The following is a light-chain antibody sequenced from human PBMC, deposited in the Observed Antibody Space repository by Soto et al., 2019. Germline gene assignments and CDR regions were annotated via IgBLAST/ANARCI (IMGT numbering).Light chain of an antibody. CDR2: EVS. CDR1: SSDVGGYNY. CDR3: SSYTSSSTLV. Sequence: QSALTQPASVSGSPGQSITISCTGTSSDVGGYNYLSWYQQHPGKAPKLMIYEVSYRPSGVSNRFSASKSGNTASLTISGLQAEDEADYYCSSYTSSSTLVFGGGTKLTVL. V-gene: IGLV2-14*01. J-gene: IGLJ2*01.